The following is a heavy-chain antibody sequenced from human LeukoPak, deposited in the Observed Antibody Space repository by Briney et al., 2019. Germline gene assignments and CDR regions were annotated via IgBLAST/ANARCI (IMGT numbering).Heavy chain of an antibody. J-gene: IGHJ4*02. Sequence: PSETLSLTCTVSGGSISSGDYCWNWIRQPPGKGLEWIGYMSNSGSTYYNPSLKSRVTISVDTSKNQFSLKLTSVTAADTAVYYCARSAHSSGWYDYWGQGTLVTVSS. V-gene: IGHV4-30-4*08. CDR1: GGSISSGDYC. CDR2: MSNSGST. D-gene: IGHD6-19*01. CDR3: ARSAHSSGWYDY.